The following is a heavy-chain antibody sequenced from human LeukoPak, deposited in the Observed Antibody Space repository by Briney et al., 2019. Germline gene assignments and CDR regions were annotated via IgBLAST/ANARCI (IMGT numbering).Heavy chain of an antibody. CDR1: GGSFSGYY. D-gene: IGHD3-10*01. CDR3: ARVRRVRGVIAHFDY. J-gene: IGHJ4*02. V-gene: IGHV4-34*01. Sequence: SETLSLTCAVYGGSFSGYYRSWIRQPPGKGLEWIGEINHSGSTNYNPSLKSRVTISVDTSKNQFSLKLSSVTAADTAVYYCARVRRVRGVIAHFDYWGQGTLVTVSS. CDR2: INHSGST.